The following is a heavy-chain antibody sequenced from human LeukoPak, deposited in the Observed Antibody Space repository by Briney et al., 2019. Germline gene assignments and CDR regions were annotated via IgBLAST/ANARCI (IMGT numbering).Heavy chain of an antibody. Sequence: GGSLRLSCTASGFTFSDYAMTWVRQAPGKGLEWVGLIRIKPYGGTPDYAASVKGRFTISRDDSKSIAYLQMNSLKTDDTAVYYCSRGPFCGGSCYTIAVDYWGQGTLVTVSS. CDR1: GFTFSDYA. V-gene: IGHV3-49*04. CDR3: SRGPFCGGSCYTIAVDY. CDR2: IRIKPYGGTP. D-gene: IGHD2-15*01. J-gene: IGHJ4*02.